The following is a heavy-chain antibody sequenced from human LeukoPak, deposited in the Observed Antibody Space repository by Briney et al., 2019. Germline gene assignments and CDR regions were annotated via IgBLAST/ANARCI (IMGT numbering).Heavy chain of an antibody. CDR3: ARDYDYVWGSYRRENWFDP. V-gene: IGHV6-1*01. Sequence: SQTLSLTCAISGDSVSSNSAAWNWIRQSPSRGLEWLGRTYYRSKWYNDYAVSVKSRITINPDTSKNQFSLQLNSVTPEDTAVYYCARDYDYVWGSYRRENWFDPWGQGTLVTVSS. CDR1: GDSVSSNSAA. CDR2: TYYRSKWYN. D-gene: IGHD3-16*02. J-gene: IGHJ5*02.